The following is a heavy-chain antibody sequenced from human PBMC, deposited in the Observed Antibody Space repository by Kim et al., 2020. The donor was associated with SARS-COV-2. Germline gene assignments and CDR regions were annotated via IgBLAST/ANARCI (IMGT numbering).Heavy chain of an antibody. CDR3: ARGGSGFEFSVDF. D-gene: IGHD5-12*01. CDR1: GGSISSYY. J-gene: IGHJ4*02. CDR2: IYHTGST. Sequence: SETLSLTCIVSGGSISSYYWSWIRQPPGKGLEWIGRIYHTGSTNYNHSPKSRLIISVDTPKNQFSLTQRSVAGADAAVFYCARGGSGFEFSVDFSIQGP. V-gene: IGHV4-59*01.